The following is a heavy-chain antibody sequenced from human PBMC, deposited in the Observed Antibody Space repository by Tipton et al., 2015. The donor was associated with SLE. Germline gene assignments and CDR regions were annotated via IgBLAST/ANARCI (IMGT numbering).Heavy chain of an antibody. CDR3: ARHGNQDY. Sequence: TLSLTCTVSGGSIVGNYWSWIRQPPGKGLEWVGYIYYSGSTYYNPSLKSRVTISVDTSKNQFSLKLSSVTAADTAVYYCARHGNQDYWGQGTLVTVSS. CDR1: GGSIVGNY. D-gene: IGHD4-23*01. CDR2: IYYSGST. J-gene: IGHJ4*02. V-gene: IGHV4-59*04.